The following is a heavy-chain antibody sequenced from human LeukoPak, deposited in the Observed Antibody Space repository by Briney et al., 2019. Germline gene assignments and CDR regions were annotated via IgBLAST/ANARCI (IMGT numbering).Heavy chain of an antibody. CDR1: GYTFTSYA. J-gene: IGHJ5*02. D-gene: IGHD6-13*01. Sequence: GASVKVSCKASGYTFTSYAMHWVRQAPGQRLEWMGWINAGNGNTKYSQKFQGRVTITRDTSASTAYMELSSLRSEDTAVYYCARGRAAAGTGWFDPWGQGTLVTVSS. V-gene: IGHV1-3*01. CDR2: INAGNGNT. CDR3: ARGRAAAGTGWFDP.